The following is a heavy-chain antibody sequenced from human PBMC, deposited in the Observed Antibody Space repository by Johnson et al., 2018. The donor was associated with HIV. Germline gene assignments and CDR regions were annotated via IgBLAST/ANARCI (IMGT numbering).Heavy chain of an antibody. Sequence: VQLVESGGGVVQPGRSLRLSCAASGFTFSSFAMHWVRRAPGKGLEWVAVISYDGSNKYYADSVKGRFTISRDNSKNTLYLQMNSLRAEDTAVYYCAREGGLTGAFDIWGQGTMVTVSS. CDR2: ISYDGSNK. V-gene: IGHV3-30*04. D-gene: IGHD3-16*01. CDR1: GFTFSSFA. CDR3: AREGGLTGAFDI. J-gene: IGHJ3*02.